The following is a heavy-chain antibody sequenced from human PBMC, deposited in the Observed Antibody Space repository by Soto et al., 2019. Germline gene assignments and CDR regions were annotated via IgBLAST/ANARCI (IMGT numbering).Heavy chain of an antibody. Sequence: EVQLVESGGGLVQPGRSLRLSCAASGFTFDDYAMHWVRQAPGKGLEWVSGISWNSGSIGYADSVKGRFTISRDNAKNSLYLQMNSLRAEDTALYYCAKDNRFGKQTAQFDYWGQGTLVTVSS. CDR3: AKDNRFGKQTAQFDY. CDR1: GFTFDDYA. J-gene: IGHJ4*02. D-gene: IGHD3-10*01. CDR2: ISWNSGSI. V-gene: IGHV3-9*01.